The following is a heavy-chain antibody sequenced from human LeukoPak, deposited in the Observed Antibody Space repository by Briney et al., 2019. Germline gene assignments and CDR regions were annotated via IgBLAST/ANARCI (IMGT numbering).Heavy chain of an antibody. CDR2: INPDSGAT. Sequence: GASVKVSCKASGYTFTGYYIHWVRQAPGQGLEWMSWINPDSGATNHAQTFQGRVTMTRDTSITTTYMELSRLTSDDTAVYYCARDSSTSIPDAFDVWGQGTLVTVSS. CDR3: ARDSSTSIPDAFDV. J-gene: IGHJ3*01. V-gene: IGHV1-2*02. CDR1: GYTFTGYY. D-gene: IGHD6-13*01.